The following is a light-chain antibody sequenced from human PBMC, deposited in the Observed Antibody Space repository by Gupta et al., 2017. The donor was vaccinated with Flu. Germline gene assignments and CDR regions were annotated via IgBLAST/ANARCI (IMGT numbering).Light chain of an antibody. CDR1: KLRDHY. J-gene: IGLJ2*01. CDR3: QVWDNFSAV. Sequence: GQTASITCSGEKLRDHYASWYQQKPGQTPLLVIYQDTKRPSGIPERFSGSNSGNTVTLTISGTQAVDEDDYFCQVWDNFSAVFGGGTKLTVL. V-gene: IGLV3-1*01. CDR2: QDT.